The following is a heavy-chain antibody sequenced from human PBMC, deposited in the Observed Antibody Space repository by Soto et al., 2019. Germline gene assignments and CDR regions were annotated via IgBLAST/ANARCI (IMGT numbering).Heavy chain of an antibody. V-gene: IGHV3-53*01. CDR2: IYSGGST. J-gene: IGHJ5*02. CDR3: ARDSGRRNGLDP. CDR1: GFTVSSNY. Sequence: GGSLRLSCAASGFTVSSNYMSWVRQAPGKGLEWVSVIYSGGSTYYADSVKGRFTISRDNSKNTLYLQMNSLRAEDTAVYYCARDSGRRNGLDPWGQGTLVTVSS. D-gene: IGHD2-15*01.